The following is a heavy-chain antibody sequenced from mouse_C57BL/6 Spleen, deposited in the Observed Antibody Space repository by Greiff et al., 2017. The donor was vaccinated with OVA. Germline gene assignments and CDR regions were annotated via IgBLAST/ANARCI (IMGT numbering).Heavy chain of an antibody. J-gene: IGHJ4*01. D-gene: IGHD1-1*01. CDR1: GYTFTSYW. V-gene: IGHV1-69*01. CDR3: ARGDYYGSSRYYAMGY. Sequence: VQLQQPGAELVMPGASVKLSCKASGYTFTSYWMRWVKQRPGQGLEWIGEIDPSDSYTNYNQKFKGKSTLTVDKSSSTAYMHLSSLTSEESAVYYCARGDYYGSSRYYAMGYWGQGTSVSVSS. CDR2: IDPSDSYT.